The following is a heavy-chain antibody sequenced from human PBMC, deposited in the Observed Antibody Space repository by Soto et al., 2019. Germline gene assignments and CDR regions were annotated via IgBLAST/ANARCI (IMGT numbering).Heavy chain of an antibody. CDR3: ARKLITSTTKGDTNWFDP. CDR2: IYHSGT. Sequence: SETLSLTCAVSGYPITSGYYWGWIRQPPGKGLEWIGSIYHSGTYYSPSLKSRVTMSIDTSKNRFSLKLNSVTAADTAAYFCARKLITSTTKGDTNWFDPWGQGTLVTVSS. D-gene: IGHD2-21*02. J-gene: IGHJ5*02. V-gene: IGHV4-38-2*01. CDR1: GYPITSGYY.